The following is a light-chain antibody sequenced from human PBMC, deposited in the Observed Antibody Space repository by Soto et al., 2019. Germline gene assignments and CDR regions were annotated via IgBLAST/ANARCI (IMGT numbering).Light chain of an antibody. J-gene: IGKJ4*01. V-gene: IGKV3-20*01. CDR3: QQYGSSPIT. Sequence: EIVLTQSPGTLSLSPGERATLSCRASQSVSSSDLAWYQQKPGQAPRLLIYGASSRATGIPDRFSGSGSGTDFTLTISRLETEDFAVYYCQQYGSSPITFGGGTKVEIK. CDR1: QSVSSSD. CDR2: GAS.